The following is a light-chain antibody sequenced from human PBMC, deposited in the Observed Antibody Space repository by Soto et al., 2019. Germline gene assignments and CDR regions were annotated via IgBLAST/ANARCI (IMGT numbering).Light chain of an antibody. CDR2: DNN. J-gene: IGLJ3*02. CDR3: QSFDVSLSGGDWV. CDR1: SSNIGAGYD. V-gene: IGLV1-40*01. Sequence: QSVLTQPPSVSVAPGQRVTISCTGSSSNIGAGYDVHWYQQLPGTVPKLLIYDNNNRPSGVPDRFSGSKSGTSASLAITGLQAEDEADYYCQSFDVSLSGGDWVFGGGTKLTVL.